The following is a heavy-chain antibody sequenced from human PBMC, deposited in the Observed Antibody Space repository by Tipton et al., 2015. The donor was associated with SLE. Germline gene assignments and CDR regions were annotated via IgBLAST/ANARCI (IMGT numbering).Heavy chain of an antibody. Sequence: SLRLSCAASGFTFSTYGIHWVRQAPGKGLEWVAFIRYDGNNKYYADSVKGRFTISRDSSKNTLYLQMLSLRPEDTSVYYCAKDRRYTSSLLVYYYDMDVWGQGTTVTVSS. CDR3: AKDRRYTSSLLVYYYDMDV. V-gene: IGHV3-30*02. CDR1: GFTFSTYG. J-gene: IGHJ6*02. CDR2: IRYDGNNK. D-gene: IGHD6-13*01.